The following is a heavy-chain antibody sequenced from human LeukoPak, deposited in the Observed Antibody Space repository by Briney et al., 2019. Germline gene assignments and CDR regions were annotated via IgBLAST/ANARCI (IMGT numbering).Heavy chain of an antibody. D-gene: IGHD6-19*01. V-gene: IGHV1-18*01. J-gene: IGHJ4*02. CDR3: ARVSDDSGWNFNY. CDR1: GYTFTSYG. Sequence: ASVKVSCKASGYTFTSYGISWVRQAPGQGLEWMGWISAYNGNTNYAQKLQGRVTMTTDTSTGTAYMELSSLTSEDTAVYYCARVSDDSGWNFNYWGQGTLVTVSS. CDR2: ISAYNGNT.